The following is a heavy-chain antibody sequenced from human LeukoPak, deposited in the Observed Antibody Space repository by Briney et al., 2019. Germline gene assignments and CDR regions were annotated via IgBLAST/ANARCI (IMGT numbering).Heavy chain of an antibody. D-gene: IGHD3/OR15-3a*01. J-gene: IGHJ4*02. CDR3: AKDLLDWVFDY. CDR1: GLSLSKKA. Sequence: GGSLRLSYTPSGLSLSKKATRGVRQAPGKGLEWVSASGSDGGTYYADSVKGRFTISRDNSKNTLYLQMNSLRAEDTAVNYCAKDLLDWVFDYWGQGTLVTVSS. V-gene: IGHV3-23*01. CDR2: SGSDGGT.